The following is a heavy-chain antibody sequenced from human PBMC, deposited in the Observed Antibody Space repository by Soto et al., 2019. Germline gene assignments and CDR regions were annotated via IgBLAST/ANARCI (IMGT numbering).Heavy chain of an antibody. CDR2: ISAYNRNA. CDR3: ARENSDFDN. J-gene: IGHJ4*02. D-gene: IGHD1-26*01. V-gene: IGHV1-18*01. Sequence: QVQLVQSGAEVKKPGASVRVTCKASGYSFRNFGIGWVRQAPGQGLEWMGWISAYNRNAIYAPKFQGRLTMTADTSTNTAFMELRSLISDDTAVYYCARENSDFDNWGLGTLVTVSS. CDR1: GYSFRNFG.